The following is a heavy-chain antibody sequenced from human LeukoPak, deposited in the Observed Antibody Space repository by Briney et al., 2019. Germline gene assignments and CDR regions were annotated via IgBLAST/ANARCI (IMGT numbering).Heavy chain of an antibody. CDR3: ARNAPAAGTVSYYYGMDV. CDR1: GYTFTSYG. CDR2: ISAYNGNT. Sequence: GASVKVSCKASGYTFTSYGISWVRQAPGQGLEWMGWISAYNGNTDYAQKVQGRVTMTTDTSTSTAYMELRSLRPDDTAVYYCARNAPAAGTVSYYYGMDVWGQGTTVTVSS. D-gene: IGHD6-13*01. V-gene: IGHV1-18*01. J-gene: IGHJ6*02.